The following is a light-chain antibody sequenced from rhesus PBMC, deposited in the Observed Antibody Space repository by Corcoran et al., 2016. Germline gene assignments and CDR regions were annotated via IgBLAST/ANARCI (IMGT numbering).Light chain of an antibody. CDR1: QSIGSN. CDR3: HQYNNWYT. Sequence: ETVVTQSPATLSLSPGERATLSCRASQSIGSNLAWYHQKPGQAPRLLIYDGFSRATGIPDRFSGRGSGTEFTLTISSLEPEDVGVDSCHQYNNWYTFGQGTKVEI. V-gene: IGKV3-24*04. CDR2: DGF. J-gene: IGKJ2*01.